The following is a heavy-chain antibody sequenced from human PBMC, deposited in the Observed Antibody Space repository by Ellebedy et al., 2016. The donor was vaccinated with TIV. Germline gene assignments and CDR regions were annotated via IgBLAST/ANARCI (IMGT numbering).Heavy chain of an antibody. J-gene: IGHJ5*02. V-gene: IGHV1-24*01. CDR3: ARVVQQQLVNWFDP. CDR1: GYTLTELS. Sequence: ASVKVSXXVSGYTLTELSMHWVRQAPGKGLEWMGGFDPEDGETIYAQKFQGRVTMTEDTSTDTAYMELSSLRSEDTAVYYCARVVQQQLVNWFDPWGQGTLVTVSS. D-gene: IGHD6-13*01. CDR2: FDPEDGET.